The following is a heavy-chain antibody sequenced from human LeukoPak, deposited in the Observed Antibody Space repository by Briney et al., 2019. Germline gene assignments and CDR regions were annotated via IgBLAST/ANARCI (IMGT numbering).Heavy chain of an antibody. CDR3: VRHVHSPSFDP. J-gene: IGHJ5*02. CDR2: IHYTGST. Sequence: SETLSLTCSVSGGSIDSGSYYWSWVRLPPEKGLEWIASIHYTGSTYYNPSLKSRSTISRDTPKNQFSLTLTSVIDADTAVYYCVRHVHSPSFDPWGQGTLVTVSS. V-gene: IGHV4-39*01. CDR1: GGSIDSGSYY.